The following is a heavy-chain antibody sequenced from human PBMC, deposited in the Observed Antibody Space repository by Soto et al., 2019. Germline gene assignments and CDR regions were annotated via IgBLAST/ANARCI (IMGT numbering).Heavy chain of an antibody. CDR1: GFTFSSYE. D-gene: IGHD3-16*01. J-gene: IGHJ4*02. CDR3: ARGREWGIDF. CDR2: ITNSGSSI. Sequence: EVQLLESGGGLVQPGGSLRLSCATSGFTFSSYEMNWVRQAPGKGLEWVSYITNSGSSIYYPDSVRGRFTISRDSANNSLYLQMSSLRAEDTAVYYCARGREWGIDFWGQGALVTVSS. V-gene: IGHV3-48*03.